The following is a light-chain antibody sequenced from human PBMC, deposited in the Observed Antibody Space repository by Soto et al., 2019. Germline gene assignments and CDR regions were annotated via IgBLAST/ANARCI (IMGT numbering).Light chain of an antibody. J-gene: IGKJ1*01. CDR2: DAS. V-gene: IGKV1-5*01. Sequence: DIQMTQSPSTLSASVGDRVTITCRASQSISSWLAWYQQKPGKAPKLLIYDASSLESGVPSRFSGSGSGTEFTLTISSLQPDDFAVYYCQQRGNWPQTFGQGTKVDIK. CDR1: QSISSW. CDR3: QQRGNWPQT.